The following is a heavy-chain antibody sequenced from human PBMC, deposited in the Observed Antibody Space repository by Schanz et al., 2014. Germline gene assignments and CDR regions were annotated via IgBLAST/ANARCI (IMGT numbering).Heavy chain of an antibody. CDR3: AREDRYYHGLDV. CDR1: GGSISRGFYS. V-gene: IGHV4-30-2*01. Sequence: QLQLQESGSGLVKPSQTLSLTCAVSGGSISRGFYSWNWIRQPPGRGLEWIGCIYYSGSTYYNPSLKTRVTIPKDRSKDQFSLSLTSVTAADTAVYYCAREDRYYHGLDVWGQGTTVTVS. J-gene: IGHJ6*02. CDR2: IYYSGST.